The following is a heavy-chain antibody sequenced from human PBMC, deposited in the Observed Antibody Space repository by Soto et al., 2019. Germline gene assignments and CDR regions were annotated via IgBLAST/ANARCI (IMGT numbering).Heavy chain of an antibody. CDR2: ISGYNGST. D-gene: IGHD5-18*01. CDR1: GYTFSNFG. CDR3: ARDKGYGFGWSSSSGMDV. J-gene: IGHJ6*02. Sequence: QVQLVQSGAEVMTPGASVKVSCKASGYTFSNFGLSWVRQAPGQGLEWMGWISGYNGSTNSAERFQGRVTMTTDTPTSTAYMEVRSLTSDDTAVYYCARDKGYGFGWSSSSGMDVWGQGTTVTVSS. V-gene: IGHV1-18*01.